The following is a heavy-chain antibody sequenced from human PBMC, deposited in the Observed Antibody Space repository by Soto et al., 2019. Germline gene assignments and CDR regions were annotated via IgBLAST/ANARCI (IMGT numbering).Heavy chain of an antibody. J-gene: IGHJ6*02. D-gene: IGHD3-3*01. Sequence: PSETLSLTCAVYGGSFSGYYWSWIRQPPGKGPEWIGEINHSGSTNYNPSLKSRVTISVDTSKNQLSLKLSSVTAADTAVYYCARGRVVLRFLEWPTGYYGMDVWGQGTTVTVSS. CDR2: INHSGST. V-gene: IGHV4-34*01. CDR3: ARGRVVLRFLEWPTGYYGMDV. CDR1: GGSFSGYY.